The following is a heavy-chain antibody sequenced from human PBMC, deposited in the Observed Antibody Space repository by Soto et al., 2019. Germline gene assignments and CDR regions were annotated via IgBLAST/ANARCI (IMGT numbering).Heavy chain of an antibody. J-gene: IGHJ6*02. CDR1: GFTFSSYW. CDR3: ARYDFWSGYGRYYGMDV. CDR2: MNQGGSEK. Sequence: PGGSLSLSCAASGFTFSSYWMSWVRQAPGKGLEWVANMNQGGSEKYYVDSVKGRFTISRDNAKNSPYLQMNSLRAEDTAVYYCARYDFWSGYGRYYGMDVWGQGTTVTVSS. V-gene: IGHV3-7*05. D-gene: IGHD3-3*01.